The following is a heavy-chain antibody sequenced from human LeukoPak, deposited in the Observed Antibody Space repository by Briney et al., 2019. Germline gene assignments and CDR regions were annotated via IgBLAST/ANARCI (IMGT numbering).Heavy chain of an antibody. CDR2: ISGSGGST. V-gene: IGHV3-23*01. D-gene: IGHD5-18*01. Sequence: GGSLRLSCAASGFTFSSYAMSWVRQAPGKGLEWVSAISGSGGSTYYADSVKGRFTISRDNSKNTLYLQMNSLRAEDTAVYYCAKGHLNSYGFLANWFDPWGQGTLVTVSS. CDR3: AKGHLNSYGFLANWFDP. CDR1: GFTFSSYA. J-gene: IGHJ5*02.